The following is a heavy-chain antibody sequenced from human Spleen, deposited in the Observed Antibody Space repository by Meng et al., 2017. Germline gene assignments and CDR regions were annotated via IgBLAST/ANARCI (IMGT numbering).Heavy chain of an antibody. CDR3: ARELYYYDSSGYYYSGWYFDL. CDR2: INTNTGNP. CDR1: GYTFTSYA. D-gene: IGHD3-22*01. V-gene: IGHV7-4-1*02. Sequence: ASVKVSCKASGYTFTSYAMNWVRQAPGQGLEWMGWINTNTGNPTYARGFTGRFVFSLDTSVSTAYLQISSLKAEDTAVYYCARELYYYDSSGYYYSGWYFDLWGRGTLVTVSS. J-gene: IGHJ2*01.